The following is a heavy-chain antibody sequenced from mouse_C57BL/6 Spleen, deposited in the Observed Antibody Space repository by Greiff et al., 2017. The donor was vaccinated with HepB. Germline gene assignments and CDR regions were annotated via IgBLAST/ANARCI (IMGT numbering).Heavy chain of an antibody. CDR3: ARVIATPYYAMDY. Sequence: VQLQQSGAELVKPGASVKLSCTASGFNIKDYYMHWVKQRSEQGLEWIGRIDPEDGETKYAPKFQGKATITADTSSNTAYLQLNSLTSEDTAVYDCARVIATPYYAMDYWGQGTSVTVSS. CDR2: IDPEDGET. CDR1: GFNIKDYY. D-gene: IGHD1-1*01. J-gene: IGHJ4*01. V-gene: IGHV14-2*01.